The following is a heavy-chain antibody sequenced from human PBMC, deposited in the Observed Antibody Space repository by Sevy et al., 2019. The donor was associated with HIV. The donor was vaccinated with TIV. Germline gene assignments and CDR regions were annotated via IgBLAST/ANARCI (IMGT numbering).Heavy chain of an antibody. CDR1: GFTFSNYA. D-gene: IGHD5-18*01. CDR3: VKEVSQYSYSDY. V-gene: IGHV3-23*01. CDR2: ISGSADAT. Sequence: GGSLRLSCAASGFTFSNYAMSWVRQTPGKGLEWVSAISGSADATYYTDSVKGRFTISRDNSKKTVYLQMNGLRAEDSAVYYCVKEVSQYSYSDYWGQGTLVTVSS. J-gene: IGHJ4*02.